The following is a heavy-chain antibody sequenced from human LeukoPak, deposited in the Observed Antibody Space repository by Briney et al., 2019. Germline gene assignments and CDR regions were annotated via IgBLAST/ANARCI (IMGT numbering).Heavy chain of an antibody. CDR3: ATGGFSGSYLVA. Sequence: GGSLRLSCAASGFTFSSYSMNWVRQAPGKGLEWVSSISSSSSYIYYADSVKGRFTISRDNAKNSLYLQMNSLRAEDTAVYYCATGGFSGSYLVAWGQGTLVTVSS. J-gene: IGHJ5*02. V-gene: IGHV3-21*01. CDR1: GFTFSSYS. CDR2: ISSSSSYI. D-gene: IGHD1-26*01.